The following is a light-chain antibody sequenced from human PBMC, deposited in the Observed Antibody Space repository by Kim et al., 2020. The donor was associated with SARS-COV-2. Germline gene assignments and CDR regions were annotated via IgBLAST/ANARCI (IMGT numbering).Light chain of an antibody. CDR1: QSVSSN. CDR3: LQYNNWPPLT. Sequence: DTVMTQSPGTLSASPGERATLSCRASQSVSSNLAWYQQKPGQAPRLLVYGATTRATGVPTRFSGRGSGTEFTLTISSLQSEDFAIYYCLQYNNWPPLTFGGGTRVEI. CDR2: GAT. V-gene: IGKV3-15*01. J-gene: IGKJ4*01.